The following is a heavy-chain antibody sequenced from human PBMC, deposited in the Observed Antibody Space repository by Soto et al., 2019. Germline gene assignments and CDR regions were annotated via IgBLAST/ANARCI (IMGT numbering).Heavy chain of an antibody. Sequence: QVQLQQWGAGLLKPSETLSLTCAVYGGSFSGYYWSWIRQPPGKGLEWIGEINHSGNTNYNPSLKSRLSVSVDTSKNQFSLKLTSMTAADTAVYYCARPMTLETSSLAYWSRGTAVTVSS. V-gene: IGHV4-34*02. CDR3: ARPMTLETSSLAY. CDR2: INHSGNT. D-gene: IGHD3-3*01. J-gene: IGHJ4*02. CDR1: GGSFSGYY.